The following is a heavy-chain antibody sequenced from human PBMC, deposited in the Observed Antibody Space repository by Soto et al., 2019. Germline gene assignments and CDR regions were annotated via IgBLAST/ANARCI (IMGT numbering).Heavy chain of an antibody. CDR1: GGTFSSYA. CDR2: IIPIFGTA. J-gene: IGHJ6*02. D-gene: IGHD3-3*01. V-gene: IGHV1-69*13. CDR3: ARGEVLRFLDNYYYYYGMDV. Sequence: RASVKVSCKASGGTFSSYAISWVRQAPGQGLEWMGGIIPIFGTANYAQKFQGRVTITADESTSTAYMELSSLRSEDTAVYYCARGEVLRFLDNYYYYYGMDVWGQGTTVTVSS.